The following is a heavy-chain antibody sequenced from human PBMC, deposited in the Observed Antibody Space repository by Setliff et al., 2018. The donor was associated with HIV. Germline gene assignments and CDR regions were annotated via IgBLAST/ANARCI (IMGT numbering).Heavy chain of an antibody. CDR3: AGGRDWAKTGDF. Sequence: KASETLSLTCAVSGVSFSGDYWSWVRQPPGKGLEWIAEVHPSGSINYNSSLKSRVAISVDTSNNQFSLTMTSVTAADTAVYYCAGGRDWAKTGDFWGQGALVTVSS. CDR2: VHPSGSI. V-gene: IGHV4-34*01. CDR1: GVSFSGDY. J-gene: IGHJ4*02. D-gene: IGHD3-9*01.